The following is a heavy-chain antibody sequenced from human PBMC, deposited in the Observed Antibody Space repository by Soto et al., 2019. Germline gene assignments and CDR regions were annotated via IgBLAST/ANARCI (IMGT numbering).Heavy chain of an antibody. CDR2: ISAYNGNT. Sequence: ASVKVSCKASGYTFTSYGISWVRQAPGQGLEWMGWISAYNGNTNYAQKLQGRVTMTTDTSTSTAYMELRSLRSDDTAVYYCARGFRYYYDSSGYDYWGQGTLVTVSS. V-gene: IGHV1-18*04. CDR3: ARGFRYYYDSSGYDY. D-gene: IGHD3-22*01. CDR1: GYTFTSYG. J-gene: IGHJ4*02.